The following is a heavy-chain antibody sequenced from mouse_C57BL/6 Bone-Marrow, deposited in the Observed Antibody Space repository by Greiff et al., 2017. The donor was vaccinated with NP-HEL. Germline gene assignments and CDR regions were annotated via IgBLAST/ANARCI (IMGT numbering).Heavy chain of an antibody. V-gene: IGHV7-3*01. CDR2: IRNKANGYTT. CDR3: ARSIYYEYADDPFYAMDY. Sequence: EVKLVESGGGLVQPGGSLSLSCAASGFTFTDSYMSWVRQPPGKALEWLVFIRNKANGYTTAYSASVKGRFTISRDNSQSILYLQMHALRAEDSATYYCARSIYYEYADDPFYAMDYWGWGTSVTVSA. CDR1: GFTFTDSY. D-gene: IGHD2-4*01. J-gene: IGHJ4*01.